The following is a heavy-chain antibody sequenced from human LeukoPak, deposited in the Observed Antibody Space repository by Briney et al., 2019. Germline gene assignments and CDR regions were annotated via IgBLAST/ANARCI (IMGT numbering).Heavy chain of an antibody. CDR2: INPHSGGT. V-gene: IGHV1-2*02. CDR1: GYTFTGYY. J-gene: IGHJ3*02. Sequence: ASVKVSCKASGYTFTGYYMHWVRQAPGQGLEWMGWINPHSGGTNYPQKFQGRVTMTRDTSISTAYMELSRLRSDDTAVYYCASGDYSGTKPDPIDMWGQGTLVTVSS. D-gene: IGHD1-26*01. CDR3: ASGDYSGTKPDPIDM.